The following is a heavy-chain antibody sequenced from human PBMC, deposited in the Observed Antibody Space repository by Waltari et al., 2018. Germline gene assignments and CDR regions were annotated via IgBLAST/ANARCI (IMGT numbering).Heavy chain of an antibody. CDR1: GFPVRGNN. D-gene: IGHD2-2*01. CDR2: IYSGGST. V-gene: IGHV3-53*01. Sequence: EVQLVESGGGLIQPGGSLRLSCAASGFPVRGNNVSWVRQAPGKGLEWVSVIYSGGSTYYADSVKGRFTISRDNSKNTLYLQMNSLRAEDTAVYYCARVLSAAVDYWGQGTLVTVSS. J-gene: IGHJ4*02. CDR3: ARVLSAAVDY.